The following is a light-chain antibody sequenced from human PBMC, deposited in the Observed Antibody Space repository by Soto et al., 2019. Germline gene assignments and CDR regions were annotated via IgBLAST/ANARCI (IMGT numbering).Light chain of an antibody. CDR3: SSYTRSSTLGV. V-gene: IGLV2-14*01. CDR1: SSDVGGYNY. J-gene: IGLJ1*01. CDR2: EVS. Sequence: QSALTQPASVSGSPGQSITISCTGTSSDVGGYNYVSWYQQHPGKAPKLMIYEVSNRPSGVSNRFSGSKSGNTASLTISGIQAEEEADYYCSSYTRSSTLGVFGTGTK.